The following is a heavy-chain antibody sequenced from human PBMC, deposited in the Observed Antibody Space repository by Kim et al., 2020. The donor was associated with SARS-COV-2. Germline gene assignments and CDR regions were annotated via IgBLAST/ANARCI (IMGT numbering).Heavy chain of an antibody. CDR3: AKTPKTGEGRGFFDR. D-gene: IGHD7-27*01. CDR1: GGSISSGNYC. V-gene: IGHV4-31*03. Sequence: SETLSLTCTVSGGSISSGNYCWSWIRQHPGKGLEWIGYISYSGSTYYNPSLKSRVTISVDTSKNQFSLKLSSVTAADTALYYCAKTPKTGEGRGFFDRWGQGTLVTVSS. J-gene: IGHJ4*02. CDR2: ISYSGST.